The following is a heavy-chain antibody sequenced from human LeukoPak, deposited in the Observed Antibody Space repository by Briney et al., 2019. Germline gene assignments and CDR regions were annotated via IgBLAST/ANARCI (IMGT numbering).Heavy chain of an antibody. Sequence: GGSLRLSCAASGFTFSSYAMSWVRQAPGKGLVGVTAISGSGGSTYYADSVKGRFTISRDNSKNTLYLQMNSLRAEDTAVYYCAKDRNWEFREADYWGQGTLVTVSS. CDR2: ISGSGGST. CDR1: GFTFSSYA. D-gene: IGHD3-10*01. CDR3: AKDRNWEFREADY. J-gene: IGHJ4*02. V-gene: IGHV3-23*01.